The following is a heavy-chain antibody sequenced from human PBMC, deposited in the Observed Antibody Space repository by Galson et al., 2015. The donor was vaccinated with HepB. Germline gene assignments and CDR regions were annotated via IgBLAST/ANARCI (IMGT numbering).Heavy chain of an antibody. J-gene: IGHJ3*02. D-gene: IGHD2-21*02. Sequence: KFQGRVTITRDTSASTAYMELSSLRSEDTAVYYCARGVVTAIWARSHVSAFDIWGQGTMVTVSS. CDR3: ARGVVTAIWARSHVSAFDI. V-gene: IGHV1-3*01.